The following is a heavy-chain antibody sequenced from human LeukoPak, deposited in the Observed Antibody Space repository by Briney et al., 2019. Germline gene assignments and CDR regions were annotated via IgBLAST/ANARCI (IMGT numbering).Heavy chain of an antibody. Sequence: SETLSLTCSVSGGSINSYYWTWIRQPPGEGLEWIGHIYSTGSTVYNPSLKSRVTISIDGSKNQFSLKLSSVTAADTAVYSCARLKGTAMVDYWGQGTLVTVSS. CDR2: IYSTGST. J-gene: IGHJ4*02. CDR1: GGSINSYY. D-gene: IGHD5-18*01. CDR3: ARLKGTAMVDY. V-gene: IGHV4-59*13.